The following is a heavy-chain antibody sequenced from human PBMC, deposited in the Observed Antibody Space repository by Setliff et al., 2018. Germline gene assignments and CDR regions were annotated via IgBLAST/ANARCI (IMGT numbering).Heavy chain of an antibody. CDR1: SGSFSGYY. D-gene: IGHD2-8*02. V-gene: IGHV4-34*01. CDR3: TVYNTGSSKDHY. Sequence: PSETLSLTCAVYSGSFSGYYWNWIRQSPGKGLEWIGEINDSGSTNYNPSLKSRVTISVDTSKNQFSLKLSSVTAADTALYYCTVYNTGSSKDHYWGQGTPVTVSS. CDR2: INDSGST. J-gene: IGHJ4*02.